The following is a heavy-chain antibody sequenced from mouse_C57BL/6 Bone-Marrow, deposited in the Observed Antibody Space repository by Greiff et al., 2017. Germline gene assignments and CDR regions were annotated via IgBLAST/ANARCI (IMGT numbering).Heavy chain of an antibody. J-gene: IGHJ1*03. D-gene: IGHD2-3*01. CDR2: INPNYGTT. CDR1: GYSFTDYN. Sequence: LVEPGASVKISCKASGYSFTDYNMNWVKQSNGKSLEWIGVINPNYGTTSYNQKFKGKATLTVDQSASTAYMQLNSLTSEDSAVYYCARSRDGRYWYFDVWGTGTTVTVSS. CDR3: ARSRDGRYWYFDV. V-gene: IGHV1-39*01.